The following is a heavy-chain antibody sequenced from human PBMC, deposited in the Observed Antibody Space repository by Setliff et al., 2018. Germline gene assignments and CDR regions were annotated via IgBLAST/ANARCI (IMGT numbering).Heavy chain of an antibody. V-gene: IGHV4-61*02. CDR3: VRELDCPTIPSCYGGQAEFDS. CDR2: IFPTGTT. CDR1: GGSISSGSHY. J-gene: IGHJ4*02. Sequence: SETLSLTCTVSGGSISSGSHYWSWIRQPAGKGLEWIGRIFPTGTTNYNPDLKSRVIISLDRSENRFSLRLSSVTAADTAVYYCVRELDCPTIPSCYGGQAEFDSWGQGTLVTVSS. D-gene: IGHD2-2*01.